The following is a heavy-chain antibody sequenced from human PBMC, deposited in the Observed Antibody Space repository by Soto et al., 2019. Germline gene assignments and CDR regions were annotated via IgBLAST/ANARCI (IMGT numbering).Heavy chain of an antibody. CDR1: GFTFSSYG. J-gene: IGHJ4*02. CDR3: ARVSFGNIYDRYGPQISVGL. Sequence: GGSLRLSCAASGFTFSSYGMHWVRQAPGKGLEWVAVIWYDGSNKYYADSVKGRFTISRDNSKNTLYLQMNSLRAEDTAVYYCARVSFGNIYDRYGPQISVGLWGQGT. D-gene: IGHD3-9*01. V-gene: IGHV3-33*01. CDR2: IWYDGSNK.